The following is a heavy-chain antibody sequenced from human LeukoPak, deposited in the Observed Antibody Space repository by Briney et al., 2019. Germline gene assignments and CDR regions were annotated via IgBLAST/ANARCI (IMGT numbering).Heavy chain of an antibody. Sequence: GGSLRLSCAASGSTFNYFWMHWVRQVPGKGPVWVSGINHDGTATYYADSVKGRFTISRDNAKNTVYLQMNGLRAEDTSVYFCATVSEYWGQGTLVTVSS. J-gene: IGHJ4*02. CDR2: INHDGTAT. V-gene: IGHV3-74*01. CDR1: GSTFNYFW. CDR3: ATVSEY.